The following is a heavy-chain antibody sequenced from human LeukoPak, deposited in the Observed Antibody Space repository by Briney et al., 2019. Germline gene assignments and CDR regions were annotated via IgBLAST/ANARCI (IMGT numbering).Heavy chain of an antibody. D-gene: IGHD3-22*01. CDR1: GGSFCGYY. J-gene: IGHJ6*03. Sequence: PSETLSLTCAVYGGSFCGYYWTWIRHTPEKGLEWIGEMNPSGSTNYNPSLKSRVTISVDTSKNQFSLTLSSVTAADTAVYYCARGRQDVTMIVVIMTAVSYYLDVWGKGTTVTVS. V-gene: IGHV4-34*01. CDR3: ARGRQDVTMIVVIMTAVSYYLDV. CDR2: MNPSGST.